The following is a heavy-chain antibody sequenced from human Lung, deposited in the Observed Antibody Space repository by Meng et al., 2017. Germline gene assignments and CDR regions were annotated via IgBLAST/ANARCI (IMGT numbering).Heavy chain of an antibody. CDR2: IYYSGST. CDR1: GGSISSSSYY. J-gene: IGHJ4*02. V-gene: IGHV4-39*01. CDR3: ARQRYCSSTSCYGDY. D-gene: IGHD2-2*01. Sequence: QLQLQESGPGLLKPPETLSLTCTAPGGSISSSSYYWGWIRQPPGKGLEWIGSIYYSGSTYYNPSLKSRVTISVETSKNQFSLKLSSVTAADTAVYYCARQRYCSSTSCYGDYWGQGTLVTVSS.